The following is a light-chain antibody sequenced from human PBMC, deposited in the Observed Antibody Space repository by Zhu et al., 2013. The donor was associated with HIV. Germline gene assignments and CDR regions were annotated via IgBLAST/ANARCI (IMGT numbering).Light chain of an antibody. CDR1: NIGSKS. Sequence: SYELTQPPSVSVAPGKTARITCGGNNIGSKSVHWYQQKPGQAPVLVVYDDSDRPSGIPERFSGSKSGTSATLGITGLQTGDEADYYCATWDSSLNDVVFGGGTKVTVL. J-gene: IGLJ2*01. CDR3: ATWDSSLNDVV. V-gene: IGLV3-21*03. CDR2: DDS.